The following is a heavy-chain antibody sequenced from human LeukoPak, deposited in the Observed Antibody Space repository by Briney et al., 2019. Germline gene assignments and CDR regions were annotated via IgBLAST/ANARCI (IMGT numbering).Heavy chain of an antibody. CDR2: ISYDGSNK. D-gene: IGHD3-22*01. CDR1: GFTFSSYA. Sequence: GGSLRLSCAASGFTFSSYAMHWVRQAPGKGLEWVAVISYDGSNKYYADSVKGRFTISRDNSKNTLYLQMNSLRAEDTAVYYCARGDSSGYYSSVDYWGQGTLVTVSS. V-gene: IGHV3-30-3*01. CDR3: ARGDSSGYYSSVDY. J-gene: IGHJ4*02.